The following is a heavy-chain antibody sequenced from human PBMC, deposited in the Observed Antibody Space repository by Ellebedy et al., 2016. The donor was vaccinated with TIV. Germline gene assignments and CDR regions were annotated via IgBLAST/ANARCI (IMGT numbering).Heavy chain of an antibody. D-gene: IGHD6-19*01. CDR1: GYSFTNYW. Sequence: ASVKVSCKGSGYSFTNYWISWVRQMPGKGLEWMGKIDPTDSYTNYSPSFQGHVTISADKSISTAYLQWSGLKASDTAMYYCTRRTSSGYDYWGQGTLVTDSS. CDR2: IDPTDSYT. CDR3: TRRTSSGYDY. V-gene: IGHV5-10-1*01. J-gene: IGHJ4*02.